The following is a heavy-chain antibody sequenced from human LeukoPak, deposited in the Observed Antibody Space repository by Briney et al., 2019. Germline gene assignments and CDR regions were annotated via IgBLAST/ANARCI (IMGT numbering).Heavy chain of an antibody. CDR2: ISGNGDIT. J-gene: IGHJ4*02. Sequence: GGSLRLSFAASGFTFSSYAMSWVRQAPGKGLEGVSAISGNGDITYYADSVRGRFTISRDNSKNTLYLQMNSLRAEDTAVYYCARVKRDCSGGTCYCYDYWGQGTLVTVSS. V-gene: IGHV3-23*01. CDR1: GFTFSSYA. CDR3: ARVKRDCSGGTCYCYDY. D-gene: IGHD2-15*01.